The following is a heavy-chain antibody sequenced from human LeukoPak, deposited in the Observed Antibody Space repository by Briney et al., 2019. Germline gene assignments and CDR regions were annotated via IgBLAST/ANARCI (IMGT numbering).Heavy chain of an antibody. Sequence: GGSLRLSCAASGFSLNNYNITWVRQAPGKGLEWVSYISSSSSTIYYADSVKGRFTISRDNSKNTLYLQMNSLRAEDTAVYYCAKESSSGWFLYDYWGQGTLVTVSS. CDR1: GFSLNNYN. CDR3: AKESSSGWFLYDY. J-gene: IGHJ4*02. CDR2: ISSSSSTI. V-gene: IGHV3-48*01. D-gene: IGHD6-19*01.